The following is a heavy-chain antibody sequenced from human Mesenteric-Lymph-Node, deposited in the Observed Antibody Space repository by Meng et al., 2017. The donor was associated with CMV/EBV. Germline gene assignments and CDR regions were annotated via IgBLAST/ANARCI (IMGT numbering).Heavy chain of an antibody. V-gene: IGHV4-59*01. CDR1: HDSIRGYY. Sequence: GSLRLSCNISHDSIRGYYWSWIRQPPGKGLEWIGYIYYSGSTNYHPSLKSRATLSVDTSKRQFSLKLSSVTAADTAMYYCARSGGVSPRRTYFDYWGQGTLVTVSS. CDR2: IYYSGST. CDR3: ARSGGVSPRRTYFDY. J-gene: IGHJ4*02. D-gene: IGHD3-16*01.